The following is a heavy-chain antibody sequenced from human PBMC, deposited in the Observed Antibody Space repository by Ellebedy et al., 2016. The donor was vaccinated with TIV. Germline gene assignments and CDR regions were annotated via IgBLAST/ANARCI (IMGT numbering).Heavy chain of an antibody. J-gene: IGHJ6*02. Sequence: ASVKVSCXASGHLFTTYGIHWVRQAPGQSLEWMGWINTGNGNTKYSQKLQGRVTITRDTSATTAYMELSGLMSEDTAVYYCATREWQDPMDVWGQGTTVTV. D-gene: IGHD3-3*01. CDR1: GHLFTTYG. V-gene: IGHV1-3*04. CDR3: ATREWQDPMDV. CDR2: INTGNGNT.